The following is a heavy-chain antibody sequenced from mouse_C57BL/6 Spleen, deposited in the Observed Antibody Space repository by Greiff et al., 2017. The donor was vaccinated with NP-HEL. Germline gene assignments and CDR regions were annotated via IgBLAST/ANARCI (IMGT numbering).Heavy chain of an antibody. Sequence: VQLQQSGAELVKPGASVKLSCKASGYTFTEYTIHWVKQRSGQGLEWIGWFHPGSGSIKYNEKFKDKATLTADKSSSTVYMELSRLTSEDSAVYFCARHEAYYYGSSLGYFDVWGTGTTVTVSS. D-gene: IGHD1-1*01. CDR2: FHPGSGSI. CDR3: ARHEAYYYGSSLGYFDV. CDR1: GYTFTEYT. J-gene: IGHJ1*03. V-gene: IGHV1-62-2*01.